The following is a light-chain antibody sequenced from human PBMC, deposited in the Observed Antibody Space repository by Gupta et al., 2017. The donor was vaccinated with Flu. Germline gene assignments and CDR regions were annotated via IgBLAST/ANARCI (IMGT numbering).Light chain of an antibody. Sequence: QSAPTQPRSVSGSPGQSVTISCTGTSNDVGGYDRVTWYKQRPGKAPKLILYDVTERPSGVPDRCSGSKSGNTASLTISGLQADDEADYYCSSHAGRVTWVFGTGTTVTVL. V-gene: IGLV2-11*01. CDR2: DVT. CDR1: SNDVGGYDR. CDR3: SSHAGRVTWV. J-gene: IGLJ1*01.